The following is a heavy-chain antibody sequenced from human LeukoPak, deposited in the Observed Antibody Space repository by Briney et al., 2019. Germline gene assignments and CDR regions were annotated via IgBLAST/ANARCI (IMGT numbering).Heavy chain of an antibody. CDR1: GGSFSGYY. Sequence: SETLSLTCAVYGGSFSGYYWSWIRQPPGKGLEWIGEINHSGSTNYNPSLKSRVTISVDTSKNQFSLKLSSVTAADTAVYYCARVGVIWFGESSEGNWFDPWGQGALVTVSS. D-gene: IGHD3-10*01. CDR3: ARVGVIWFGESSEGNWFDP. J-gene: IGHJ5*02. V-gene: IGHV4-34*01. CDR2: INHSGST.